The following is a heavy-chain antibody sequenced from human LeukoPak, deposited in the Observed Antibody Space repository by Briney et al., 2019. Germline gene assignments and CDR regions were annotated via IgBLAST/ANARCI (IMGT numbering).Heavy chain of an antibody. V-gene: IGHV3-7*01. CDR3: ARATASNWFDP. Sequence: GGSLRLSCAAYGFTFSSYWMSWVRQAPGKGLEWVANIKEDGSEKYYVDSVKGRFTISRDNAKNSLYLQMNSLRAEDTAIYYCARATASNWFDPWGQGTLVTVSS. J-gene: IGHJ5*02. D-gene: IGHD5-18*01. CDR2: IKEDGSEK. CDR1: GFTFSSYW.